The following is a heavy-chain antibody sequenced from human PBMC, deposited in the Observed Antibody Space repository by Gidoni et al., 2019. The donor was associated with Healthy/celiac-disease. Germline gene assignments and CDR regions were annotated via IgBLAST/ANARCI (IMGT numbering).Heavy chain of an antibody. CDR2: ISVSGGST. J-gene: IGHJ6*03. V-gene: IGHV3-23*01. Sequence: EVQLLESGGGLVQPGGSLRLSCAASGFTFSSYAMSWVRQAPGKGLEWVSAISVSGGSTYYADSVKGRFTISRDNSKNTLYLQMNSLRAEDTAVYYCAKEVVPAAMGYYYYYMDVWGKGTTVTVSS. CDR3: AKEVVPAAMGYYYYYMDV. D-gene: IGHD2-2*01. CDR1: GFTFSSYA.